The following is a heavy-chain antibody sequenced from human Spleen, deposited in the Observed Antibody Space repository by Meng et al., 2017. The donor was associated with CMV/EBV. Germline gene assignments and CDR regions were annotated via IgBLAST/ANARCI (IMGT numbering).Heavy chain of an antibody. J-gene: IGHJ6*02. V-gene: IGHV3-74*01. CDR3: AGETYYYGSGSYKTGGMDV. CDR1: GFTFNSYW. CDR2: INSDGSST. D-gene: IGHD3-10*01. Sequence: GGSLRLSCAASGFTFNSYWMHWVRQAPGKGLVWVSSINSDGSSTSYADSVKGRFTISRDSAKNTLYLQMNSLRAEDTAVYYCAGETYYYGSGSYKTGGMDVWGQGTTVTVSS.